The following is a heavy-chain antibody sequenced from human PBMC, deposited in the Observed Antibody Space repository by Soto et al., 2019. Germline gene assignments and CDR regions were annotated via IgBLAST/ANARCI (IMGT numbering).Heavy chain of an antibody. J-gene: IGHJ6*02. D-gene: IGHD5-18*01. CDR3: ARVQLWLTYYYGMDV. CDR2: IYHSGST. CDR1: GGSISSSNW. V-gene: IGHV4-4*02. Sequence: SETLSLTCAVSGGSISSSNWWSWVRQPPGKGLEWIGEIYHSGSTNYNPSLKSRVTISVDKSKNQFSLKLSSVTAADTAVYYCARVQLWLTYYYGMDVWGQGTTVT.